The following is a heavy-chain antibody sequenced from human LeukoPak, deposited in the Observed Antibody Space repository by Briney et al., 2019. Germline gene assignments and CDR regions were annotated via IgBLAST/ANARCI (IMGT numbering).Heavy chain of an antibody. J-gene: IGHJ5*02. CDR2: IYYTGST. CDR1: GASIGRGDYY. D-gene: IGHD3-10*01. CDR3: ARDRGSTWLDP. V-gene: IGHV4-30-4*01. Sequence: SQTLSLTCPVSGASIGRGDYYWSWTREPPGKGLEWIGHIYYTGSTHYNPSLKSRVTMSLDTSKNQFSLKLSSVTAADTAVYYCARDRGSTWLDPWGQGTLVTVSS.